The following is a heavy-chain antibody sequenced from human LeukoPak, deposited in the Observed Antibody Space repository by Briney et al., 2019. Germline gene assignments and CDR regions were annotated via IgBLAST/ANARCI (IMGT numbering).Heavy chain of an antibody. D-gene: IGHD3-3*01. V-gene: IGHV4-30-2*01. CDR1: GGSISSGGYY. CDR2: IYHSGST. Sequence: SETLSLTCTVSGGSISSGGYYWSWIRQPPGKGLERIGYIYHSGSTYYNPSLKSRVTISVDRSKNQFSLKLSSVTAADTAVYYCARDFAELNDFWSGQGDAFDIWGQGTMVTVSS. J-gene: IGHJ3*02. CDR3: ARDFAELNDFWSGQGDAFDI.